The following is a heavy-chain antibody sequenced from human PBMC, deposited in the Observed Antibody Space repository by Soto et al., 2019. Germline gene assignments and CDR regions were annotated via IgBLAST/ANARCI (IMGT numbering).Heavy chain of an antibody. D-gene: IGHD2-2*01. V-gene: IGHV3-30-3*01. CDR2: ISYDGYNK. CDR3: ARGPSLYCSSSSCSPFDP. CDR1: EFTFSTCA. J-gene: IGHJ5*02. Sequence: QVQLVESGGGVVQPGRSLRLSCAASEFTFSTCAIHWVRQAPGKGLEWVAVISYDGYNKFYADSVKGRFTISRDNSKNTLYLQINSLRAEDTAVYYCARGPSLYCSSSSCSPFDPWGQGTLVTVSP.